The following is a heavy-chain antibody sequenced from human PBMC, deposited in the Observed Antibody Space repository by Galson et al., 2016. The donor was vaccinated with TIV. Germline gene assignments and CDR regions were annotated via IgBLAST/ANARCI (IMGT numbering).Heavy chain of an antibody. J-gene: IGHJ6*03. CDR3: ARSGDYSYYFYYMDV. CDR2: INTRNGNP. CDR1: GYSLTSSA. D-gene: IGHD4-17*01. V-gene: IGHV7-4-1*02. Sequence: SVKVSCKASGYSLTSSAMNWVRQAPGQGLGWMGWINTRNGNPTYAQGFTGRFVFSLDASVSTAYLQINSLKPEDTAVYYCARSGDYSYYFYYMDVWAKGTMVTVSS.